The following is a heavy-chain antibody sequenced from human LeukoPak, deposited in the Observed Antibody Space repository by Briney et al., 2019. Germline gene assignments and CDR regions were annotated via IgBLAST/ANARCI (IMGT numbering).Heavy chain of an antibody. CDR3: ARGTSGSYYWRNYYYYMDV. V-gene: IGHV1-18*01. CDR1: GYTFTSYG. CDR2: ISAYNGNT. Sequence: ASVKVSCKASGYTFTSYGISWVRQAPGQGLEWMGWISAYNGNTNYAQKLQGRVTMTTDTSTSTAYMELRSLRSDDTAVYYCARGTSGSYYWRNYYYYMDVWGKGTTVTVSS. J-gene: IGHJ6*03. D-gene: IGHD3-10*01.